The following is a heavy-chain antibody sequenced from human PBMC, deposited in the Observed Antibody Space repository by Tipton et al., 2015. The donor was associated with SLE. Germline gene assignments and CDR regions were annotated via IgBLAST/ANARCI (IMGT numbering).Heavy chain of an antibody. CDR3: ARHGDTLMPPDY. CDR2: IYHTGST. V-gene: IGHV4-59*08. D-gene: IGHD2-2*01. J-gene: IGHJ4*02. Sequence: TLSLTCTVSGVSIRTYYWSWIRQPPGKGLEWIGYIYHTGSTTYNPSLKSRVTISVDTSKNQFSLKLSSVTAADTAVYYCARHGDTLMPPDYWGQGTLVTVSS. CDR1: GVSIRTYY.